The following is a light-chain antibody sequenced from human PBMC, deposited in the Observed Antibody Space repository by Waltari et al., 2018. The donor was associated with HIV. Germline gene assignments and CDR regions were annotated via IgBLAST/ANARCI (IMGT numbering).Light chain of an antibody. Sequence: QSALTQPASVSGSPGQSITISCTGTSSDVGNYNLVSWYQQHPGKVPNVMIYEVSKRPSGVSNRFSGSKSGNRASLTISGLQAEDEADYYCCSYAGSSAVVFGGGTKLTVL. CDR3: CSYAGSSAVV. V-gene: IGLV2-23*02. CDR1: SSDVGNYNL. J-gene: IGLJ2*01. CDR2: EVS.